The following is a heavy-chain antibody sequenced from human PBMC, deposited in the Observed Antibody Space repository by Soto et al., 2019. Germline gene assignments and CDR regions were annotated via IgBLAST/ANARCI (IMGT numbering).Heavy chain of an antibody. D-gene: IGHD3-22*01. CDR2: ISTSGGST. CDR3: AKADFYDSSGLHYFDY. CDR1: GFTFSSYA. Sequence: PGGSLRLSCAASGFTFSSYAMSWVRQAPGKGLEWVSAISTSGGSTYYADSVKGRFTISRDNSKNTLYLQMNSLRAEDTAVYYCAKADFYDSSGLHYFDYWGQGTLVTVSS. J-gene: IGHJ4*02. V-gene: IGHV3-23*01.